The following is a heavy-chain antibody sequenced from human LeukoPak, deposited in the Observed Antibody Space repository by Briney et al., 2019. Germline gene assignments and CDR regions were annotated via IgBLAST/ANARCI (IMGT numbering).Heavy chain of an antibody. J-gene: IGHJ5*02. D-gene: IGHD3-22*01. Sequence: GGSLRLSCAASGFTFSSYWMLWVRQAPGKWLVWVSRINSDGSSTNYADSVKGRFTISRDNAKNTLYLQMSSLRAEDTAVYYCARDYDNSGYYYSPWGQGTLVTVSS. CDR3: ARDYDNSGYYYSP. V-gene: IGHV3-74*01. CDR2: INSDGSST. CDR1: GFTFSSYW.